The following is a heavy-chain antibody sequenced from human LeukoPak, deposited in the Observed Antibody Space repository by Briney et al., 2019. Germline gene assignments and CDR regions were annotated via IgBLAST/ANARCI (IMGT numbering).Heavy chain of an antibody. CDR3: AKGYRSLSGGYFDY. D-gene: IGHD6-13*01. CDR1: GFTFSSYA. CDR2: ISGSGGST. Sequence: GGSLRLPCAASGFTFSSYAMSWVRQAPGKGLEWVSAISGSGGSTYYADSVKGRFTISRDNSKNTLYLQMNSLRAEDTAVYYCAKGYRSLSGGYFDYWGQGTLVTVSS. V-gene: IGHV3-23*01. J-gene: IGHJ4*02.